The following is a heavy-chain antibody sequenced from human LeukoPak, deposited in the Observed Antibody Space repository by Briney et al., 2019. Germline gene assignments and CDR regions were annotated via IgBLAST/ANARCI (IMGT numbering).Heavy chain of an antibody. V-gene: IGHV4-59*11. CDR3: ARFFDGDEQSAARWFDP. CDR2: IYYSGST. D-gene: IGHD1/OR15-1a*01. CDR1: GGSISSHY. J-gene: IGHJ5*02. Sequence: PSETLSLTCTVSGGSISSHYWSWIRQPPGKGLEWIGYIYYSGSTNYNPSLKSRVTISVDTSKNQFSLKLSSVTAADTAVYYCARFFDGDEQSAARWFDPWGQGTLVTVYS.